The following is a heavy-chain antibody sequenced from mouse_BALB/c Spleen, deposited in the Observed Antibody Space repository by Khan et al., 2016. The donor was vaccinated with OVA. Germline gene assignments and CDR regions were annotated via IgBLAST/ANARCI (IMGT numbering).Heavy chain of an antibody. V-gene: IGHV1S81*02. CDR1: GYTFINYY. D-gene: IGHD3-2*01. J-gene: IGHJ3*01. CDR2: INPSNGGT. Sequence: QVQLKQSGAELVKPGASVKLSCKASGYTFINYYMYWVKQRPGQGLEWIGEINPSNGGTNFNEKFKNKATLTVDKSSSTAYMQLNSLTSEESAVYYCTRRGTARATLWFAYWGQGTLVTVSA. CDR3: TRRGTARATLWFAY.